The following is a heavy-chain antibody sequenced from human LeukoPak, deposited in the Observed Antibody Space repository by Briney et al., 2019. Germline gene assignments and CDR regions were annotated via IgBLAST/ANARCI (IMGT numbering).Heavy chain of an antibody. Sequence: SSVKVSCKASGGTFSSYAISWVRQAPGQGLEWMGGIIPIFGTANYAQKFQGRVTITTDESTSTAYMELSSLRSEDTAVYYCARGIVVVPGTGFPGFGFDYWGQGTLVTVSS. J-gene: IGHJ4*02. CDR2: IIPIFGTA. D-gene: IGHD2-2*01. V-gene: IGHV1-69*05. CDR1: GGTFSSYA. CDR3: ARGIVVVPGTGFPGFGFDY.